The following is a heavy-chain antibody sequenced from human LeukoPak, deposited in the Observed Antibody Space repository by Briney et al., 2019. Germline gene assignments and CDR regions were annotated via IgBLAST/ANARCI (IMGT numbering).Heavy chain of an antibody. CDR2: IRYDGSNK. D-gene: IGHD6-19*01. CDR3: AKAADSSGWSGFDY. J-gene: IGHJ4*02. V-gene: IGHV3-30*02. Sequence: GGSLRLSCAASGFTFSSYGMHWVRQAPGKGLEWVAFIRYDGSNKYYADSVKGRFTISRDNSKNTLYLQMNSLRAEDTAVYYCAKAADSSGWSGFDYWGQGTLVTVSS. CDR1: GFTFSSYG.